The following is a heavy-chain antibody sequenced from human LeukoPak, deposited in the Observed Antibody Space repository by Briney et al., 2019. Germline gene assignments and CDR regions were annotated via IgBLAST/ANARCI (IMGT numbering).Heavy chain of an antibody. CDR2: IYYSGST. CDR3: ARGTTVVTPPPFDY. Sequence: SETLSLTCTVSGGSISSGDYYWSWIRQPPGKGLEWIGYIYYSGSTYYNPSLKSRVTISVDTSKNQFSLKLSSVTAADTAVYYCARGTTVVTPPPFDYWGQGTLVTVSS. J-gene: IGHJ4*02. D-gene: IGHD4-23*01. CDR1: GGSISSGDYY. V-gene: IGHV4-30-4*01.